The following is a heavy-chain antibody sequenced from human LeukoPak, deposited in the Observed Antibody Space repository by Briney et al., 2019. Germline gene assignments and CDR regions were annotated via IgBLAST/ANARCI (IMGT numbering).Heavy chain of an antibody. D-gene: IGHD6-19*01. Sequence: GGSLRLSCAASGFTFSTYGMSWVRQAPGKGLEWVSASSGSGGSTNYADSVKGRFTISRDNSKNTLYLQMNSLRAEDTAVYYCAKKVDTSGWYWLEWGQGTLVTVSS. V-gene: IGHV3-23*01. CDR2: SSGSGGST. CDR1: GFTFSTYG. J-gene: IGHJ4*02. CDR3: AKKVDTSGWYWLE.